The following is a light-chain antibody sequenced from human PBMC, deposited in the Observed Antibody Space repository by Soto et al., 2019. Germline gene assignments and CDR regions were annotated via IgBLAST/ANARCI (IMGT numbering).Light chain of an antibody. CDR2: DAS. CDR1: QSISTW. J-gene: IGKJ1*01. V-gene: IGKV1-5*01. Sequence: DIQMTQSPSTLSASVGDTVTITCRASQSISTWLAWYQHKPGEAPRLLIFDASNLESGVPSRFSGSGSGTDFTLTISSLQPDDFATYYCLQYNGNSGTFGQGTKVDI. CDR3: LQYNGNSGT.